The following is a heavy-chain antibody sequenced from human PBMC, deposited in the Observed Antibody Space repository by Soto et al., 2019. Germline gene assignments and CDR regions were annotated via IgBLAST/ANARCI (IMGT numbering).Heavy chain of an antibody. CDR2: INTYNGNT. V-gene: IGHV1-18*01. J-gene: IGHJ5*01. CDR3: ARGVGSGSYYNHYNLFDS. CDR1: GYTFTNYG. D-gene: IGHD3-10*01. Sequence: ASVKVSCKASGYTFTNYGISWVRQAPGQGLEWMGWINTYNGNTNHAQKLQGRVTMTTDTSTSTAYMELRSLRSDDTAVYYCARGVGSGSYYNHYNLFDSWGQGTLVTVSA.